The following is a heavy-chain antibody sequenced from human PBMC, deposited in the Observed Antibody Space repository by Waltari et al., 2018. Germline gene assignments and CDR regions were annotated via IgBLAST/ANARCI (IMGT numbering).Heavy chain of an antibody. CDR2: RRYDGSNK. D-gene: IGHD4-17*01. CDR1: GCTFSNYA. J-gene: IGHJ6*03. V-gene: IGHV3-30*02. CDR3: AKGSTVTTIDYYYIDV. Sequence: QVQLGDSGGGEVQPGGSLRLSCAASGCTFSNYAMPWVRQAPGKGLEWGVFRRYDGSNKYYADSVKGRFTVSRDNSKNTLHLQMNSLRVEDTAVYYCAKGSTVTTIDYYYIDVWGKGTTVTVSS.